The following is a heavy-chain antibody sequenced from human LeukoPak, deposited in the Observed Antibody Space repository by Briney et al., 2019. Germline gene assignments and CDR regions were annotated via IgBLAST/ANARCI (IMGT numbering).Heavy chain of an antibody. V-gene: IGHV4-4*07. J-gene: IGHJ4*02. Sequence: PSETLSLTCTVSGGSISSYYWSWIRQPAGKGLEWIGRIYTSGSTNYNPSLKSRVTISVDTSKNQFSLKLSSVTAADTAVYYCASTEYYDILTGYHYFDYWGQGTLVTVSS. D-gene: IGHD3-9*01. CDR3: ASTEYYDILTGYHYFDY. CDR2: IYTSGST. CDR1: GGSISSYY.